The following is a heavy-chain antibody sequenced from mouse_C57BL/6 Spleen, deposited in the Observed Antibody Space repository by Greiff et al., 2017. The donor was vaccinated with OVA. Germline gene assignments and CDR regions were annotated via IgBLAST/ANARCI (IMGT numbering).Heavy chain of an antibody. D-gene: IGHD2-4*01. CDR2: IYPGDGDT. Sequence: VQLQQSGAELVKPGASVKISCKASGYAFSSYWMNWVKQRPGKGLEWIGQIYPGDGDTNYNGKFKGKATLTADKSSSTAYMQLSSLTSEDSAVYFCARWGDDYDGGWFAYWGQGTLVTVSA. V-gene: IGHV1-80*01. CDR3: ARWGDDYDGGWFAY. J-gene: IGHJ3*01. CDR1: GYAFSSYW.